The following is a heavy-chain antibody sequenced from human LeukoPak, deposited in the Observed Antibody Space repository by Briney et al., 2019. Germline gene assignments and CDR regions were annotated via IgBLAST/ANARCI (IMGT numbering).Heavy chain of an antibody. CDR1: GGSISSSSYY. Sequence: TSETLSLTCTVSGGSISSSSYYWGWIRQPPGKGPEWIGEINHSGSTNYNPSLKSRVTISVDTSKNQFSLKLSSVTAADTAVYYCARELRNYDILTGYFDYWGQGTLVTVSS. D-gene: IGHD3-9*01. V-gene: IGHV4-39*07. CDR3: ARELRNYDILTGYFDY. CDR2: INHSGST. J-gene: IGHJ4*02.